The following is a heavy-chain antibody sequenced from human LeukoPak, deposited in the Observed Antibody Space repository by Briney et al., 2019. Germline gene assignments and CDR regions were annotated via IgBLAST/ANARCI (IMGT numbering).Heavy chain of an antibody. V-gene: IGHV4-39*07. CDR2: IYYSGST. J-gene: IGHJ5*02. CDR1: GGSISNSHYY. Sequence: SETLSLTCTVSGGSISNSHYYWGWIRQPPGKGLEWIGNIYYSGSTYYNSSLKSRVIISVDTSKNQFSLKLSSVTAADTAVYYCARESWAARPQPNWFDPWGQGTLVTVSS. CDR3: ARESWAARPQPNWFDP. D-gene: IGHD6-6*01.